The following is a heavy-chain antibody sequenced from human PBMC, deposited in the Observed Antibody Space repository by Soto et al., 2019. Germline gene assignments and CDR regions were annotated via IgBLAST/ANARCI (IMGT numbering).Heavy chain of an antibody. V-gene: IGHV3-23*01. CDR3: ARDVPCPAYGVYFDH. D-gene: IGHD4-17*01. CDR1: GFTFSRSA. Sequence: EVLLLDSGGGLVQPGGSLRLSCAASGFTFSRSAMSWVRQAPGKGLEWVSSVSSSGYSTDYTDSVKGRFTISRDDSKNTLYLQMSSLRVEDTAVYYCARDVPCPAYGVYFDHWGQGNLVTVSS. CDR2: VSSSGYST. J-gene: IGHJ4*02.